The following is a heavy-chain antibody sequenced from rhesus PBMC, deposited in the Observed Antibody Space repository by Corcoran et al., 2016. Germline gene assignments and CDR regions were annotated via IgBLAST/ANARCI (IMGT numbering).Heavy chain of an antibody. D-gene: IGHD6-31*01. V-gene: IGHV4-122*02. CDR1: GYSISGYY. J-gene: IGHJ4*01. CDR3: ARVGYSSGWDYFDY. CDR2: ITYSGST. Sequence: QAQLQESGPGLVKPSETLSLTCAVSGYSISGYYWSWIRHAPGKGLEWIGYITYSGSTSYNPSLKSRVTISRDTSKNQFSLKLSSVTAADTAVYYCARVGYSSGWDYFDYWGQGVLVTVSS.